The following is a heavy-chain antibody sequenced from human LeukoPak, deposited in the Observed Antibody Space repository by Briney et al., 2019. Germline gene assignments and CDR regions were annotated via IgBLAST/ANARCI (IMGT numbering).Heavy chain of an antibody. D-gene: IGHD6-6*01. CDR1: GFTFSSYS. CDR2: IGSSSSYS. V-gene: IGHV3-21*01. J-gene: IGHJ4*02. CDR3: VRDFPGSSSVDY. Sequence: GGSLRLSCAASGFTFSSYSMNWVRQAPGKGLEWVSSIGSSSSYSYYADSAKGRFTISRDNTKNSLYLQMNSLRAEDTAVYYCVRDFPGSSSVDYWGQGTLVTVSS.